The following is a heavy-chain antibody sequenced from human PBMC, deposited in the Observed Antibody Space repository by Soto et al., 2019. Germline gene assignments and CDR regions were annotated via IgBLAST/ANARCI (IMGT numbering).Heavy chain of an antibody. V-gene: IGHV1-18*01. J-gene: IGHJ6*02. Sequence: QVQLVQSGAEVKKPGASVKVSCKASGYTFTRYGISWVRQAPGQGLEWMGWISVDNGKAKYAQKLQGRVTMTTDTPTRTAYMELRNRRYDATAVHYCARGTDGMYVWGQGTTVTVSS. CDR2: ISVDNGKA. CDR3: ARGTDGMYV. CDR1: GYTFTRYG. D-gene: IGHD3-10*01.